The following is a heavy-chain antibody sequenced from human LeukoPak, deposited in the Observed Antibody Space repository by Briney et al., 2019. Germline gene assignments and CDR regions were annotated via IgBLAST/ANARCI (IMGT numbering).Heavy chain of an antibody. V-gene: IGHV4-59*01. D-gene: IGHD6-6*01. Sequence: SETLSLTCTVSGGSISSYYWSWIRQPPGKGLGWIGSIYYSGSTNYNPSLKSRVTISVDTSKNQFSLKLSSVTAADTVVYYCASQSIAARPIVYWGQGTLVTVSS. J-gene: IGHJ4*02. CDR2: IYYSGST. CDR1: GGSISSYY. CDR3: ASQSIAARPIVY.